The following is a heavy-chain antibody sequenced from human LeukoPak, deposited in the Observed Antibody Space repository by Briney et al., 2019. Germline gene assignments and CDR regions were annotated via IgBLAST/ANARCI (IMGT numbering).Heavy chain of an antibody. CDR2: TYYRSKWYN. CDR1: GDTFSSNSAA. V-gene: IGHV6-1*01. CDR3: AREPSGYSYGSRYYGMDV. J-gene: IGHJ6*04. Sequence: SQTLSLTCAISGDTFSSNSAAWNWIRQSPSRGLESLVRTYYRSKWYNDYAVSVKSRITINPDTSKNQFSLQLNSVTPEDTAVYYCAREPSGYSYGSRYYGMDVWGKGTTVTVSS. D-gene: IGHD5-18*01.